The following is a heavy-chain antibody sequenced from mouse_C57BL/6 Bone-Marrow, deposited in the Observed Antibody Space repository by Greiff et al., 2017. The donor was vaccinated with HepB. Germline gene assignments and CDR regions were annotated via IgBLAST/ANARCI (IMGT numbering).Heavy chain of an antibody. D-gene: IGHD2-3*01. CDR3: ARKEVYDGYPYAMDY. CDR2: IDPSDSYT. V-gene: IGHV1-59*01. J-gene: IGHJ4*01. CDR1: GYTFTSYW. Sequence: QVQLQQPGAELVRPGTSVKLSCKASGYTFTSYWMHWVKQRPGQGLEWIGVIDPSDSYTNSNQKFKGKATLTVDTSSSTAYMQLSSLTSEDSAVYYCARKEVYDGYPYAMDYWGQGTSVTVSS.